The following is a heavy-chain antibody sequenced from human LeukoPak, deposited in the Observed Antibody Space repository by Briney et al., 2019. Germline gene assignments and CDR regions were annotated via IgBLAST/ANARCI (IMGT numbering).Heavy chain of an antibody. D-gene: IGHD3-3*02. J-gene: IGHJ4*02. CDR1: GFTFSSYA. CDR2: ISYDGSNK. V-gene: IGHV3-30-3*01. Sequence: GWSLRLSCAASGFTFSSYAIHWVRQAPGKGLEWVAVISYDGSNKYYADSVKGRFTISRDNSKNTLYLQMNILRTDDTAVYYCAILASAARYYFDSWGQGTLVTVSS. CDR3: AILASAARYYFDS.